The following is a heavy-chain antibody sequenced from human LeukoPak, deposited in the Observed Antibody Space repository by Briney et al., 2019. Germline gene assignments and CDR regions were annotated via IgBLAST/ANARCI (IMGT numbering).Heavy chain of an antibody. CDR1: GGSISSYY. Sequence: SETLSLTCTVSGGSISSYYWSWIRHPPEKGLEWIGYIYYSGSTNYNPSLKSRVTISVDTSKNQFSLKLSSVTAADTAVYYCARHLDSSSQIDYWGQGTLVTVSS. CDR2: IYYSGST. V-gene: IGHV4-59*08. D-gene: IGHD6-13*01. J-gene: IGHJ4*02. CDR3: ARHLDSSSQIDY.